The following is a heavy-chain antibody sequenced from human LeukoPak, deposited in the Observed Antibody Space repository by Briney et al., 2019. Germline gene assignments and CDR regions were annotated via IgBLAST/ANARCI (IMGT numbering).Heavy chain of an antibody. CDR2: VSGSGGGT. D-gene: IGHD3-16*01. CDR3: AKGGGHFFFDS. V-gene: IGHV3-23*01. Sequence: QPGGSLRLSCAASGFTFSSYAMTWVRQAPGKGLEWVSSVSGSGGGTYYADSVKGRFTISRDNPKNTLYLQMNSLRAEDTAVYYCAKGGGHFFFDSWGQGTLVTVSS. J-gene: IGHJ4*02. CDR1: GFTFSSYA.